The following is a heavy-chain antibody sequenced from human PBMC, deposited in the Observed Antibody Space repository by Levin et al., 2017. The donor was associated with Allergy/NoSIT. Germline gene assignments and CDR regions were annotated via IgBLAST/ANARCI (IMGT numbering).Heavy chain of an antibody. CDR3: ASRGSFDH. V-gene: IGHV3-30*03. CDR1: GLSFGDYG. J-gene: IGHJ4*02. Sequence: GGSLRLSCAASGLSFGDYGMHWVRQAPDSGLEWVTLITSDGSNIFYADSVKGRFVVSRANSRNLLFLQLNSLRPEDAGVYYCASRGSFDHWGQGTPVTMSS. CDR2: ITSDGSNI. D-gene: IGHD3-10*01.